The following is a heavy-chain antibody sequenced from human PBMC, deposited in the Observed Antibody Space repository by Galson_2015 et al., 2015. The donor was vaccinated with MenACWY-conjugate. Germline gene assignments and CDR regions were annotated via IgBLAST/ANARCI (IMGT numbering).Heavy chain of an antibody. Sequence: SVKVSCKASGGTFSSYAISWVRQAPGQGLEWMGGIIPIFGTANYAQKFQGRVTITADESTSTAYMELSSLRSEDTAVYYCARGMVQPGSSSTLSIAFDIWGQGTMVTVSS. CDR2: IIPIFGTA. CDR1: GGTFSSYA. J-gene: IGHJ3*02. D-gene: IGHD1-1*01. V-gene: IGHV1-69*13. CDR3: ARGMVQPGSSSTLSIAFDI.